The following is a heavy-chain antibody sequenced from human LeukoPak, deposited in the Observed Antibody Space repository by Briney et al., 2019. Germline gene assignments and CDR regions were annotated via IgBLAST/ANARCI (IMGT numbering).Heavy chain of an antibody. CDR2: IYYSGST. CDR3: ARAGEWAAAGGNWFDP. D-gene: IGHD6-13*01. J-gene: IGHJ5*02. Sequence: SETLSLTCTVSGGSISSGGYYWSWIRQHPGKGLEWIGYIYYSGSTYYNPSLKSRVTISVDTSKNQFSLKLSSVTAADTAVYYCARAGEWAAAGGNWFDPWGQGTLVTVSS. CDR1: GGSISSGGYY. V-gene: IGHV4-31*03.